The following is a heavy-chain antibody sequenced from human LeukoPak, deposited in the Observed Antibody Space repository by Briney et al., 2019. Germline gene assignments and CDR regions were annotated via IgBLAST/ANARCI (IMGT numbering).Heavy chain of an antibody. Sequence: ASVKVSCKASGFTFTSSAMQWVRQARGQRLEWIGWIVVGSGNTNYAQKFQERVTITRDMSTSTAYMELSSLRSEDTAVYYCEYYDSSGYYHDAFDIWGQGTMVTVSS. CDR3: EYYDSSGYYHDAFDI. V-gene: IGHV1-58*02. D-gene: IGHD3-22*01. CDR2: IVVGSGNT. J-gene: IGHJ3*02. CDR1: GFTFTSSA.